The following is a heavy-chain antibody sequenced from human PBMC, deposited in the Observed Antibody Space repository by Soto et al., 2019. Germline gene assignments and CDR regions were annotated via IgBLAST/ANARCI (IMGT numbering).Heavy chain of an antibody. D-gene: IGHD3-22*01. CDR3: ARADSYYDSSGYIYTFFDY. CDR2: IWYDGSNK. V-gene: IGHV3-33*01. Sequence: GGSLRLSCAASGFTFSSYGMHWVRQAPGKGLEWVAVIWYDGSNKYYADSVKGRFTISRDNSKNTLYLQMNSLRAEDTAVYYCARADSYYDSSGYIYTFFDYWGQGTLVTVSS. CDR1: GFTFSSYG. J-gene: IGHJ4*02.